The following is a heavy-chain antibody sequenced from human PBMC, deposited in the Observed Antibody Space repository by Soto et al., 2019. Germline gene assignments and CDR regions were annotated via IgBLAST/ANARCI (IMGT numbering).Heavy chain of an antibody. D-gene: IGHD2-15*01. CDR2: INAGNGNT. CDR1: GYTFTSYA. CDR3: AREVDIVVVVADQYFQH. V-gene: IGHV1-3*01. J-gene: IGHJ1*01. Sequence: QVQLVQSGAEVKKPGASVKVSCTASGYTFTSYAMHWVRQAPGQRLEWMGWINAGNGNTKYSQKFQVRVTITRDTSASTAYMELSSLRSEDTAVYYCAREVDIVVVVADQYFQHWGQGTLVTVSS.